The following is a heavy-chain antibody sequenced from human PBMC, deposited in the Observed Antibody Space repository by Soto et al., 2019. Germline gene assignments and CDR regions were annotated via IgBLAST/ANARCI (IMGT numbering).Heavy chain of an antibody. J-gene: IGHJ4*02. V-gene: IGHV4-39*01. D-gene: IGHD3-9*01. Sequence: SETLSLTCTVSGGSIISSNHYWAWIRQPPGEGLEWIGSMYHSGNTYYNPSLNSRVTISVDTSKNQFSLKLSSVTAADTALYFCASHYFDSWTGHYTGVFCFDFWGQGALVT. CDR1: GGSIISSNHY. CDR3: ASHYFDSWTGHYTGVFCFDF. CDR2: MYHSGNT.